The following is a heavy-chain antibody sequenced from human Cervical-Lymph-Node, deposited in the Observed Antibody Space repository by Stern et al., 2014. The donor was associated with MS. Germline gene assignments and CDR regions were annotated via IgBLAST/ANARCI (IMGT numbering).Heavy chain of an antibody. V-gene: IGHV1-18*01. CDR3: ARGLLWFGELLENFDY. J-gene: IGHJ4*02. Sequence: QMQLVQSGAEVKKPGASVKVSCKASGYTFTSYGISWVRQAPGQGLEWMGGSSAYNGNTNYAQKLQGRVPMTTDTSTSTAYMELRSLRSDDTAVYYCARGLLWFGELLENFDYWGQGTLVTVSS. D-gene: IGHD3-10*01. CDR2: SSAYNGNT. CDR1: GYTFTSYG.